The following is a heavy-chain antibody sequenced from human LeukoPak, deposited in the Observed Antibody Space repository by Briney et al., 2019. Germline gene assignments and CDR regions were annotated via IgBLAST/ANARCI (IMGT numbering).Heavy chain of an antibody. CDR3: ARALRYFDWLNAFDI. D-gene: IGHD3-9*01. CDR1: GGSISSYY. Sequence: PSETLSLTCTVSGGSISSYYWSWIRQPAGKGLEWIGRIYTSGSTNYNPSLKSRVTMSVDTSKNQFSLKLSSVTAADTAVYYCARALRYFDWLNAFDIWGQGTMVTVSS. CDR2: IYTSGST. J-gene: IGHJ3*02. V-gene: IGHV4-4*07.